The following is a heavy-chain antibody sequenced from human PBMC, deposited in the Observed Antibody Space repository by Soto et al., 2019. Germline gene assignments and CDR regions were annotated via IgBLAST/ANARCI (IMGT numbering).Heavy chain of an antibody. CDR1: GGSVNGYY. V-gene: IGHV4-34*01. J-gene: IGHJ5*02. CDR2: INHTGGT. Sequence: SETLSLTCAVYGGSVNGYYWNWIRQPPGKGLEWIGEINHTGGTHYTPSLKSRVTMSVDTSKNQFSLRLSSVTAADTAIYYCATRITVFGLLIPPFDPWVQGTQVTVSS. D-gene: IGHD3-3*01. CDR3: ATRITVFGLLIPPFDP.